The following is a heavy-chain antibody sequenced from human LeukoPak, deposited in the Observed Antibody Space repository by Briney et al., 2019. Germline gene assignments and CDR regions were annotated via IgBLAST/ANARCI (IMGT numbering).Heavy chain of an antibody. CDR1: GYTFTSYG. CDR3: ARDRGGSYGRHTRRIYWYFDL. V-gene: IGHV1-18*01. D-gene: IGHD1-26*01. J-gene: IGHJ2*01. CDR2: ISAYNGNT. Sequence: VASVKVSCKASGYTFTSYGISWVRQAPGQGLEWMGWISAYNGNTNYAQKLQGRVTMTTDTSTSTAYMELRSLRSDDTAVYYCARDRGGSYGRHTRRIYWYFDLWGRGTLVTVSS.